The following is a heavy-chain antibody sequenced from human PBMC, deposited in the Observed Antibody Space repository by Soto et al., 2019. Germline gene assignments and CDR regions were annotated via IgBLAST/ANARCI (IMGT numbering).Heavy chain of an antibody. CDR2: IIPNSGIT. Sequence: GASVKVSCKASGGTFSTYTISWVRQAPGQGLEWMGWIIPNSGITNYAQKFQGWVTMTRDKSISTAYMELSRLRSDDTAVYYCARSAARHYYYYMDVWGKGTTVTVSS. CDR3: ARSAARHYYYYMDV. D-gene: IGHD6-6*01. J-gene: IGHJ6*03. CDR1: GGTFSTYT. V-gene: IGHV1-2*04.